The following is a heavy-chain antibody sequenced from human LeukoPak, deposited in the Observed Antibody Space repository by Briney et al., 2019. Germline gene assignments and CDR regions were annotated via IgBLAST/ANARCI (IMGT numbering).Heavy chain of an antibody. CDR2: ISWDGGST. V-gene: IGHV3-43D*03. J-gene: IGHJ6*03. Sequence: GGSLRLSCAASGFTFDDYAMHWVRQAPGKGLEWVSLISWDGGSTYYADSVKGRFTISRDNAKNSLYLQMNSLRAEDTAVYYCARDGPGSGSYSSYYYYYMDVWGKGTTVTVSS. D-gene: IGHD3-10*01. CDR1: GFTFDDYA. CDR3: ARDGPGSGSYSSYYYYYMDV.